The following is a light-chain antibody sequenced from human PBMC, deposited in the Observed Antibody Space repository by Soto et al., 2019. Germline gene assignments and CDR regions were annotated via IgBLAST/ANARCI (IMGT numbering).Light chain of an antibody. CDR1: QSISSY. CDR2: AAS. J-gene: IGKJ2*01. V-gene: IGKV1-39*01. Sequence: DTPMTQSPSSLPASVGDRVTITCRASQSISSYLNWYQHKPGKAPKLLMYAASSLESGVPSRFSGSGSGTDFTLTISSLQPEDFATYYCQQSYSIPYTFGQGTKLEIK. CDR3: QQSYSIPYT.